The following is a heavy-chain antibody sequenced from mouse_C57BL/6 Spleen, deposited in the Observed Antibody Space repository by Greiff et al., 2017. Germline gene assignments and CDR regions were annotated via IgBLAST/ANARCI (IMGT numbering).Heavy chain of an antibody. CDR1: GFTFTDYY. CDR2: IRNKANGYTT. CDR3: ARYLYYFDY. V-gene: IGHV7-3*01. J-gene: IGHJ2*01. Sequence: EVQWVESGGGLVQPGGSLSLSCAASGFTFTDYYMSWVRQPPGKALEWLGFIRNKANGYTTEYSASVKGRFTISRDNSQSILYLQMNALRAEDSATYYCARYLYYFDYWGQGTTLTVSS.